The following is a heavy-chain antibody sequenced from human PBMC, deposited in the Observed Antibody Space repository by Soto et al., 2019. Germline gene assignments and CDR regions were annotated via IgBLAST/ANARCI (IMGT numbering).Heavy chain of an antibody. V-gene: IGHV4-34*01. CDR1: GGSFSGYY. J-gene: IGHJ5*02. D-gene: IGHD2-15*01. CDR3: ARGLNFSSGGRSYLGWFDT. CDR2: INHSGST. Sequence: PSETLSLTCAVYGGSFSGYYWSWIRQPPGKGLEWIGEINHSGSTNYNPSLKSRVTISVDTSKNQFSLKLSSVTAADTAVYYCARGLNFSSGGRSYLGWFDTWGQGTLVTVSS.